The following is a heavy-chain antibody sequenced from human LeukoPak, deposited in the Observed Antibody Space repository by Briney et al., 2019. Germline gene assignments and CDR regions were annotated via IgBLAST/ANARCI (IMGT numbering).Heavy chain of an antibody. V-gene: IGHV3-23*01. D-gene: IGHD6-13*01. CDR1: GFMFSNYA. J-gene: IGHJ4*02. CDR2: ISGSGDST. CDR3: AKDIRSSTWYWDYYLDY. Sequence: PGGSLRLSCAASGFMFSNYAMSWVRQAPGKGLEWVSAISGSGDSTYYADSVKGRFTISRDNSKNTLSLQMNTLRAEDTAIYYCAKDIRSSTWYWDYYLDYWGQGTLVTVSS.